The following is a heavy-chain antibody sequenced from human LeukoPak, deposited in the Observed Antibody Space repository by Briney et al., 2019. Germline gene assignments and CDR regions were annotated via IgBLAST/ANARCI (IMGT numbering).Heavy chain of an antibody. J-gene: IGHJ4*02. D-gene: IGHD3-16*01. CDR2: IYPGDSDT. CDR1: GYTFTQSW. CDR3: ARRPASLGGGNDF. Sequence: GESLKISCQASGYTFTQSWIVWVRQVPGKGLEWMGTIYPGDSDTRYSPAFRGQVTISADKSSRTAFLQWSSLSSSDSALYYCARRPASLGGGNDFWGQGTLVTASS. V-gene: IGHV5-51*01.